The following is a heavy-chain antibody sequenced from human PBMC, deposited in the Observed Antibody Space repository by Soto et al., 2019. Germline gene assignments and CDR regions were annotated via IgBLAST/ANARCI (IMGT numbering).Heavy chain of an antibody. CDR3: TRDNRPGSIAAAGLNYCNYDMGV. D-gene: IGHD6-6*01. V-gene: IGHV3-21*01. Sequence: GVSLRFSCAASGFTLSSYSMNCVRQAPGKGLEWVSSISSSSSYIYYADSVKGRFTISRDNAKNSLYLQMNSLRAEDTAVYYCTRDNRPGSIAAAGLNYCNYDMGVRDQGSTVTVCS. J-gene: IGHJ6*02. CDR2: ISSSSSYI. CDR1: GFTLSSYS.